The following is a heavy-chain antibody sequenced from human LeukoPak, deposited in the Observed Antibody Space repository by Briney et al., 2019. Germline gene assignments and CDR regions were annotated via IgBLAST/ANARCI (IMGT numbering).Heavy chain of an antibody. Sequence: NPGGSLRLSCAASGFTFSSYSMNWVRQAPGKGLEWVSSISSSSSYIYYADSVKGRFTISRDNAKNSLYLQMNSLRAEDTAVYYCARARPVVRGVIYYYYGMDVWGQGTTVTVSS. CDR3: ARARPVVRGVIYYYYGMDV. V-gene: IGHV3-21*01. J-gene: IGHJ6*02. D-gene: IGHD3-10*01. CDR2: ISSSSSYI. CDR1: GFTFSSYS.